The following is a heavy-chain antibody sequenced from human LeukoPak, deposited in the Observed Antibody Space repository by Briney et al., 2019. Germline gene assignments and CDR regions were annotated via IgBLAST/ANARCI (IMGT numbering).Heavy chain of an antibody. CDR2: IYSGGST. D-gene: IGHD2-15*01. Sequence: GGSLRLSCAASGFTVSSNYMSWVRQAPGKGLEWVSVIYSGGSTYYADSVKGRFTISRDNSKNTLYLQMNSLRAEDTAVYYCARGGYCSGGSCYSKTIYYYYGMDVWGQGTTVTVSS. V-gene: IGHV3-53*01. CDR3: ARGGYCSGGSCYSKTIYYYYGMDV. CDR1: GFTVSSNY. J-gene: IGHJ6*02.